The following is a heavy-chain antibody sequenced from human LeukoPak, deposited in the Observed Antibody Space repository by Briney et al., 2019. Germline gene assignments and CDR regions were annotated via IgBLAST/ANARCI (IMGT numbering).Heavy chain of an antibody. Sequence: SETLSLTCAVYGGSFSGYYCSWIRQPPGRGLEWIGEINHSGSTNYNPSLKSRVTISVDTSKNQFSLKLSSVTAADTAVYYCATNYYDSSGLTDYWGQGTLVTVSS. V-gene: IGHV4-34*01. J-gene: IGHJ4*02. CDR2: INHSGST. D-gene: IGHD3-22*01. CDR1: GGSFSGYY. CDR3: ATNYYDSSGLTDY.